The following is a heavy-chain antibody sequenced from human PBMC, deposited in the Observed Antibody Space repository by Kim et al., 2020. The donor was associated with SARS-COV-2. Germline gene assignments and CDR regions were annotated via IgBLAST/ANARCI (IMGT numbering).Heavy chain of an antibody. Sequence: GRFTISRDNSKNTLYLQMNSLRAEDTAVYYCARGIAARLYYYYYYYMDVWGKGTTVTVSS. V-gene: IGHV3-30*07. J-gene: IGHJ6*03. D-gene: IGHD6-6*01. CDR3: ARGIAARLYYYYYYYMDV.